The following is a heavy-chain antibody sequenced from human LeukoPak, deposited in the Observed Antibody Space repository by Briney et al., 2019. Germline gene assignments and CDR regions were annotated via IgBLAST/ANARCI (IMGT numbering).Heavy chain of an antibody. J-gene: IGHJ5*02. CDR2: INSDGSST. CDR1: GFTFSTYW. V-gene: IGHV3-74*01. CDR3: ARALFLGDWFDP. D-gene: IGHD3-16*01. Sequence: PGGSLRLSCAASGFTFSTYWMHWVRQAPGKGLVWVSRINSDGSSTSYADSVKGRFTISRDNAKSTLYLQMNRLRAEDTAVYYCARALFLGDWFDPWGQGTLVTVSS.